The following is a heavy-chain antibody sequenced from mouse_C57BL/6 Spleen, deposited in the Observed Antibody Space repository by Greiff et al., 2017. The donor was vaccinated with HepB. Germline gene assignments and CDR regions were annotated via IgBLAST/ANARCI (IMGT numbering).Heavy chain of an antibody. V-gene: IGHV1-22*01. CDR2: INPNNGGT. CDR3: ANGDYSNPWFAY. D-gene: IGHD2-5*01. Sequence: EVQLQQSGPELVKPGASVKMSCKASGYTFTDYNMHWVKQSHGKSLEWIGYINPNNGGTSYNQKFKGKATLTVNKSSSTAYMELRSLTSEDSAVYYCANGDYSNPWFAYWGQGTLVTVSA. CDR1: GYTFTDYN. J-gene: IGHJ3*01.